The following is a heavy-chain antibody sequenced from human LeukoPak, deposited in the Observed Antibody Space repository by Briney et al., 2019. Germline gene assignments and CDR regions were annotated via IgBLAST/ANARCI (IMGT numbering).Heavy chain of an antibody. Sequence: SETLSLTCTVSGGSISSSIYYWGWIRQPPGKGLEWIGSIFHNGNTYYNSSLKSRVTISVDTSKSQISLNLSSVTAADTAVYYCARADYYDSSGYINPLFDYWGQGTLVTVSS. CDR3: ARADYYDSSGYINPLFDY. D-gene: IGHD3-22*01. CDR1: GGSISSSIYY. J-gene: IGHJ4*02. CDR2: IFHNGNT. V-gene: IGHV4-39*07.